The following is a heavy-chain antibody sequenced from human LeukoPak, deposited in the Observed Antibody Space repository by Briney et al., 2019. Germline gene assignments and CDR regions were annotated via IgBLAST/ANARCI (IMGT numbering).Heavy chain of an antibody. J-gene: IGHJ4*02. CDR1: GGSFSGYY. V-gene: IGHV4-34*01. D-gene: IGHD1-7*01. CDR3: ARINWNYGTTDVY. CDR2: INHSGST. Sequence: SETLSLTRAVYGGSFSGYYWSWIRQPPGKGLEWIGEINHSGSTNYNPSLKSRVTISVDTSKNQFSLKLSSVTAADTAVYYCARINWNYGTTDVYWGQGTLVTVSS.